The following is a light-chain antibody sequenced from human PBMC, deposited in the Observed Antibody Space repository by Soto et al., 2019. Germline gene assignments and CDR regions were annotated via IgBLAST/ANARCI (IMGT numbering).Light chain of an antibody. CDR3: QQYESTPPT. CDR2: WAS. V-gene: IGKV4-1*01. CDR1: QSVLYSSNNKNY. Sequence: DIVMTQSPDSLAVSLGERATINCKSSQSVLYSSNNKNYLAWYQQRPGQPPKLPIYWASTRESGVPDRFSGSGSWTEFTLTTTSLQAEDGAVYYCQQYESTPPTFGQGTKVEIK. J-gene: IGKJ2*01.